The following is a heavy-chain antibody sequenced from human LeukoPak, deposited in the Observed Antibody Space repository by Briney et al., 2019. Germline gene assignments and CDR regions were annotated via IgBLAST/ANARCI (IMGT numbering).Heavy chain of an antibody. CDR2: IIPILGIA. CDR1: GGTFSSYA. V-gene: IGHV1-69*04. CDR3: ARFSERAARGVIPRPYYYYGMDV. Sequence: SVKVSCKASGGTFSSYAISWVRQAPGQGLEWMGRIIPILGIANYAQKFQGRVTITADKSTSTAYMELSSLRSEDTAVYYCARFSERAARGVIPRPYYYYGMDVWGQGTTVTVSS. D-gene: IGHD3-10*01. J-gene: IGHJ6*02.